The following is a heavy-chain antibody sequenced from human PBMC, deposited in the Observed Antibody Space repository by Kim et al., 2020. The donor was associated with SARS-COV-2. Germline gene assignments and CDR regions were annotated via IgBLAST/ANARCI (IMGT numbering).Heavy chain of an antibody. V-gene: IGHV3-64D*09. CDR3: VKATSMSPWRRPYDY. CDR2: ISSNGGST. Sequence: GGSLRLSCSASGFTFSSYAMHWVRQAPGKGLEYVSAISSNGGSTYYADSVKGRFTISRDNSKNTLYLQMSSLRAEDTAVYYCVKATSMSPWRRPYDYWGQGTLVTVSS. CDR1: GFTFSSYA. J-gene: IGHJ4*02. D-gene: IGHD3-10*02.